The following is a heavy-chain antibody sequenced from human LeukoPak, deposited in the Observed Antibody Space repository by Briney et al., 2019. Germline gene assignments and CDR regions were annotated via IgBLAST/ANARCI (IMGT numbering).Heavy chain of an antibody. J-gene: IGHJ4*02. CDR3: AKENDFVY. Sequence: GGSLRLSCAASGFTFSSYAMNWVRQAPGRGLEWVSTIIGSGVSTFYADSVKGRFTISRDNSKSTLYLQMNSLRAEDTAVYYCAKENDFVYWGQGTLVTVSS. CDR2: IIGSGVST. D-gene: IGHD3-3*01. CDR1: GFTFSSYA. V-gene: IGHV3-23*01.